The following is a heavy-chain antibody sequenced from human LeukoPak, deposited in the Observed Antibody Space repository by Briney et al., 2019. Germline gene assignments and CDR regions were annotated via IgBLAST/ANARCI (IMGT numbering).Heavy chain of an antibody. CDR3: ASRPSNTWAGPLDF. V-gene: IGHV3-23*01. Sequence: GGSLRLSCVAPGFAFSDSAMGWVRLTAGKGLEWVSLSRADDYSTYYADSVKGRFTISRDNSKNTLYLQMNSLRAEDTAIYYCASRPSNTWAGPLDFWGQGTLVTVSS. J-gene: IGHJ4*02. CDR2: SRADDYST. CDR1: GFAFSDSA. D-gene: IGHD6-13*01.